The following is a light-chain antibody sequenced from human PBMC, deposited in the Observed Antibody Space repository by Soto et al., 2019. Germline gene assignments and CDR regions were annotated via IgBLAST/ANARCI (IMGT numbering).Light chain of an antibody. Sequence: VLTQSPGSLSLSPGERATVSCRASQTVTSSYLAWYQQRPGQAPQLLIYDAVKRATGIPDRFSGSESGRDYTLTISRLDPEDYAVYYCQQYGDSITFGGGTNVEIK. CDR3: QQYGDSIT. V-gene: IGKV3-20*01. J-gene: IGKJ4*01. CDR2: DAV. CDR1: QTVTSSY.